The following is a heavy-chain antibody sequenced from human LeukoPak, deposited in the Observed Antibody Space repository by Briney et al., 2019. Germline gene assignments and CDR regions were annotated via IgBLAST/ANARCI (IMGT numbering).Heavy chain of an antibody. D-gene: IGHD2-8*01. J-gene: IGHJ4*02. V-gene: IGHV3-7*01. CDR1: GFTFSSYW. CDR2: IKQDGSEK. CDR3: AREEFDAGNPFDY. Sequence: PGGSLRLSCAASGFTFSSYWMSWVRQAPGKGLEWVAKIKQDGSEKYYVDSVKGRFTISRDNAKNSLYLQINSLRDDDTAVYYCAREEFDAGNPFDYWGQGTLVTVSS.